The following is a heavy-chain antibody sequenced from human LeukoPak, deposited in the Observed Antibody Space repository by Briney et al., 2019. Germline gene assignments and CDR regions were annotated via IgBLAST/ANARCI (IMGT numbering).Heavy chain of an antibody. CDR2: IYPGDSDT. CDR3: ARLTPGIAVAGMYFDY. J-gene: IGHJ4*02. Sequence: GESLKISCKGSGYSFTSYWIGWVRQIPGKGLEWMGIIYPGDSDTRYSPSFQGQVTISADKSISTAYLQWSSLKASDTAMYYCARLTPGIAVAGMYFDYWGQGTLVTVSS. D-gene: IGHD6-19*01. V-gene: IGHV5-51*01. CDR1: GYSFTSYW.